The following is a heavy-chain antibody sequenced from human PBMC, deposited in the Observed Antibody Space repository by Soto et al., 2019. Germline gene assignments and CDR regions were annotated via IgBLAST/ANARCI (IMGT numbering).Heavy chain of an antibody. CDR1: GFNFSSYT. Sequence: EVQLVESGGGLVKPGGSLRLSCAASGFNFSSYTMNWVRQAPGTGLEWVSSISSSNRYIYYADSMKGRFSISRDDAKNSLYLEMNRLRADDTAIYYCARDRCRGGSCCQTYAFDMWGQGTLVTVSS. V-gene: IGHV3-21*01. D-gene: IGHD2-15*01. CDR2: ISSSNRYI. CDR3: ARDRCRGGSCCQTYAFDM. J-gene: IGHJ3*02.